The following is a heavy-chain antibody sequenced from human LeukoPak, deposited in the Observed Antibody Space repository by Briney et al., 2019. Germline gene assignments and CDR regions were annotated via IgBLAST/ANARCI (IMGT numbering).Heavy chain of an antibody. D-gene: IGHD3-3*02. V-gene: IGHV1-2*06. CDR2: INPNSGGT. J-gene: IGHJ4*02. CDR3: ARDLSMSVRLLGGY. CDR1: GYTFTNYY. Sequence: ASVKVSCNASGYTFTNYYMHWVRQAPGQGLEWMGRINPNSGGTNYAQKFQGRVTMTRDTSISTAYMELRRLRSDDTAVYYCARDLSMSVRLLGGYWGQGTLVTVSS.